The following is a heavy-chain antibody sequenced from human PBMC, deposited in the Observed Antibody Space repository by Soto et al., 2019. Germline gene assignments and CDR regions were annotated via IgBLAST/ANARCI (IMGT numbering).Heavy chain of an antibody. D-gene: IGHD3-3*01. CDR1: GGSISSYY. Sequence: NPWKTLSLTCTVSGGSISSYYWSWIRQPPGKGLEWIGYIYYSGSTNYNPSLKSRVTISVDTSKNQFSLKLSSVTAADTAVYYCARSPFWMATWNWFDPWGEGTLVTVSS. CDR2: IYYSGST. V-gene: IGHV4-59*08. J-gene: IGHJ5*02. CDR3: ARSPFWMATWNWFDP.